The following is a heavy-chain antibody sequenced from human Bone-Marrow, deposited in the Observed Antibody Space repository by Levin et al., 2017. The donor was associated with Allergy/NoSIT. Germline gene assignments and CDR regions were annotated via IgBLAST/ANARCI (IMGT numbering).Heavy chain of an antibody. V-gene: IGHV3-15*01. CDR2: IKSKTDGGTT. CDR1: GFTFSNAW. D-gene: IGHD4-17*01. J-gene: IGHJ4*02. Sequence: PGGSLRLSCAASGFTFSNAWMSWVRQAPGKGLEWVGRIKSKTDGGTTDYAAPVKGRFTISRDDSKNTLYLQMNSLKTEDTAVYYCTTDVLDGDYSYFDYWGQGTLVTVSS. CDR3: TTDVLDGDYSYFDY.